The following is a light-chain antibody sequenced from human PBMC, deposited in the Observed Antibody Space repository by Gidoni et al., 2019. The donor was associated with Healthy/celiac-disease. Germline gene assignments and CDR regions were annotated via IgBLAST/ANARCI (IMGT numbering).Light chain of an antibody. Sequence: QSVLTQPPSVSGAPGQRVTISCPGSSSNIGAGYDVHWYQQLPGPAPKLLIYGNSNRPSGVPDRFSGSKSGTSASLAITGLQAEDEADYYCQSYDSSLFVFGGGTKLTVL. CDR1: SSNIGAGYD. V-gene: IGLV1-40*01. J-gene: IGLJ2*01. CDR2: GNS. CDR3: QSYDSSLFV.